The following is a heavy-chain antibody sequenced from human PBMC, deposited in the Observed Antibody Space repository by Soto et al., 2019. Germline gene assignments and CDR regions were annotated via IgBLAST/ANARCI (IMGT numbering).Heavy chain of an antibody. V-gene: IGHV4-39*01. CDR1: GGSISSSSYY. D-gene: IGHD4-4*01. J-gene: IGHJ6*03. Sequence: QLQLQESGPGLVKPSETLSLTCTVSGGSISSSSYYWGWIRQPPGKGLEWIGSIYYSGSTYYNPSLKSRVPISVDTSKNQFSLKLSSVTAADTAVYYCARQTVTSYYYYYMDVWGKGTTVTVSS. CDR3: ARQTVTSYYYYYMDV. CDR2: IYYSGST.